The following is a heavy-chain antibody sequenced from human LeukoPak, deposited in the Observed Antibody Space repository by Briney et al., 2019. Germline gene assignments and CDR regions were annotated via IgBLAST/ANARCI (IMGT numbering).Heavy chain of an antibody. J-gene: IGHJ4*02. Sequence: PSETPSLTCTVSDGSISSSSYYWGWIRQPPGTGLEWLGSIYYSGSTYYNPSLKSRVTISVDTSKNQFSLKLSSVTAADTAVYYCARESGSYSSSYRFDSWGQGTLVTVSS. CDR2: IYYSGST. V-gene: IGHV4-39*02. D-gene: IGHD6-6*01. CDR1: DGSISSSSYY. CDR3: ARESGSYSSSYRFDS.